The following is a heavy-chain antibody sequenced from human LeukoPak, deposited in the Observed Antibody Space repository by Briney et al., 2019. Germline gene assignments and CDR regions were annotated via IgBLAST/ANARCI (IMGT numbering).Heavy chain of an antibody. CDR2: IQSDGNKR. Sequence: GGSLRLSCVVSGFSLTTFGILWVRQAPGKGLEWVAFIQSDGNKRYYTESVRGRFTISRDISKNTVYMEMNSLTAEDTAMFYCAKDRPIKGGFDPWGRGTPVTVS. CDR3: AKDRPIKGGFDP. V-gene: IGHV3-30*02. D-gene: IGHD3-16*01. J-gene: IGHJ5*02. CDR1: GFSLTTFG.